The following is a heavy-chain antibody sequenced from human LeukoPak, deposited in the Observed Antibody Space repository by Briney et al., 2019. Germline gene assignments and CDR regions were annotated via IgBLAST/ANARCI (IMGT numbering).Heavy chain of an antibody. CDR2: INPNSGGT. D-gene: IGHD3-22*01. V-gene: IGHV1-2*02. CDR3: ARDWDSSGFLDY. J-gene: IGHJ4*02. CDR1: GYTFTGYY. Sequence: ASVKVSCKASGYTFTGYYMHWVRQAPGQGLEWMGWINPNSGGTNYAQKFQGRVTMTRDTSISTAYMELSRLRSDDTAVYYCARDWDSSGFLDYWGQGTLVTVSS.